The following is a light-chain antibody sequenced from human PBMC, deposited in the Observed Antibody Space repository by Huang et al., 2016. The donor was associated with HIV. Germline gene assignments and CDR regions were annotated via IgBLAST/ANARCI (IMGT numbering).Light chain of an antibody. CDR2: GAS. J-gene: IGKJ2*01. CDR1: QSVNSLC. Sequence: EIVLTQSPGTLSVSPGERATLTCRPSQSVNSLCLAWYQQRPGQPPRLLLYGASYRATGVPDRFSGGGSGTNFSLTISRLEPEDFAVYFCQQYASSPRTFGQGTRLDIK. V-gene: IGKV3-20*01. CDR3: QQYASSPRT.